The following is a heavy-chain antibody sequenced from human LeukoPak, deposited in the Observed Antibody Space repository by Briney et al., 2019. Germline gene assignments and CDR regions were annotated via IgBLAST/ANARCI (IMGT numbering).Heavy chain of an antibody. V-gene: IGHV3-23*01. CDR3: ARRPGSLDY. D-gene: IGHD6-25*01. CDR2: ISGNSGTT. J-gene: IGHJ4*02. Sequence: PGGSLRLSCAASGFTFSSFAMSWVRQAPGKGLEWVSTISGNSGTTDYADSVKGRFTISRDNSENTLYLHVNSLRVEDTAVYYCARRPGSLDYWGQGTLVTVSS. CDR1: GFTFSSFA.